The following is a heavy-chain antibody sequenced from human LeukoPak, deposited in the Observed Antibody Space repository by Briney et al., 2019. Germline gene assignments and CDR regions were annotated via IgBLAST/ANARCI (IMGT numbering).Heavy chain of an antibody. D-gene: IGHD3-10*01. Sequence: GGSLRLSCAASGFTFSDYNMRWIRQAPGKGLVWVSRINNDGSSTSYADSVQGRFTISRDNAKNTLYLQMNSLRAEDTALYYCARVARGDYYYYYMDVWGKGTTVTVSS. J-gene: IGHJ6*03. CDR1: GFTFSDYN. CDR3: ARVARGDYYYYYMDV. V-gene: IGHV3-74*01. CDR2: INNDGSST.